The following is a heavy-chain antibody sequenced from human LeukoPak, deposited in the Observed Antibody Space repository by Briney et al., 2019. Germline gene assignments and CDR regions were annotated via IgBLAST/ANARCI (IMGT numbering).Heavy chain of an antibody. V-gene: IGHV4-59*08. CDR2: IYYSGST. CDR3: VRGGYNWNFDY. CDR1: GGSISPYH. Sequence: PSETLSLTCTVSGGSISPYHWSWSRQPTGKGLEWIGYIYYSGSTNYNPSLKSRVTISVDTSKNQFSLKLSSVTAADTAVYYCVRGGYNWNFDYWGQGTLVTVSS. J-gene: IGHJ4*02. D-gene: IGHD5-24*01.